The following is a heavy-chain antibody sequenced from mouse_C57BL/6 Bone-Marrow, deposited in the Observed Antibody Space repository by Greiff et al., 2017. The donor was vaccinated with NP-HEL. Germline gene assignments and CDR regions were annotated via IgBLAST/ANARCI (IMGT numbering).Heavy chain of an antibody. J-gene: IGHJ3*01. Sequence: VQLKESGPELVKPGASVKISCKASGYSFTGYYMNWVKQSPEKSLEWIGEINPSTGGTTYNQKFKAKATLTVDKSSSTAYMQLKSLTSEDSAVYFCARRLRSVRAYWGQGTLVTVSA. V-gene: IGHV1-42*01. CDR2: INPSTGGT. CDR3: ARRLRSVRAY. CDR1: GYSFTGYY. D-gene: IGHD1-1*01.